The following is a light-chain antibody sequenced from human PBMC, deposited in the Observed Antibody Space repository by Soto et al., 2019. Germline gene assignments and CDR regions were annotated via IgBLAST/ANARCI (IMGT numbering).Light chain of an antibody. V-gene: IGKV3-20*01. CDR3: QQYGSSPPIT. J-gene: IGKJ5*01. CDR2: DAS. CDR1: QSLNSSY. Sequence: DIVLTQSPGTLSLSQGERATLSCRASQSLNSSYLAWYQQKPGQAPRLLIYDASSRATGIPDRFSGSGSGTDFTLTISRLEPEDSAVYYCQQYGSSPPITFGQGTRLENK.